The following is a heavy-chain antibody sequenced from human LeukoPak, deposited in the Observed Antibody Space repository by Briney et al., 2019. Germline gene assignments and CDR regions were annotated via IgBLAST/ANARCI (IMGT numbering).Heavy chain of an antibody. Sequence: GGSLRLSCGASGFTVSTNYMSWVRQAPGKGLEWVSIIYSGGSTYYADSVKGRFTISRDNSKNTLYLQMNSLGAEDTAVYYCASYRYGSSFAFDIWGQGTMVTVSS. CDR1: GFTVSTNY. V-gene: IGHV3-66*01. J-gene: IGHJ3*02. D-gene: IGHD6-6*01. CDR2: IYSGGST. CDR3: ASYRYGSSFAFDI.